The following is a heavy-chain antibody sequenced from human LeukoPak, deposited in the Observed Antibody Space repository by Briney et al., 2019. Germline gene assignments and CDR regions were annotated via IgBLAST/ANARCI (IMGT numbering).Heavy chain of an antibody. V-gene: IGHV1-2*02. J-gene: IGHJ5*02. D-gene: IGHD6-6*01. Sequence: ASVKVSCKASGYTFTGHYMHWVRQAPGQGLERMGCINPNSGGTNYAQKFQGRVTMTRDTSISTAYMELSRLRSDDTAVYYCARDGSSSSLNWFDPWGQGTLVTVSS. CDR1: GYTFTGHY. CDR2: INPNSGGT. CDR3: ARDGSSSSLNWFDP.